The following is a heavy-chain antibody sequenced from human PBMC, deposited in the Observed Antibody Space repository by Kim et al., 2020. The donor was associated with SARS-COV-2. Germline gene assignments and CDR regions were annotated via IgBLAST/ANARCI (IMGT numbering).Heavy chain of an antibody. CDR1: GGSISSYQ. CDR3: ARDSGSNYYYGMDV. V-gene: IGHV4-59*01. Sequence: SETLSLTCTVSGGSISSYQWSWIRQPPGKALEWIGYIYYSGSTNSNPSLKSRVTISVDTSKNQFSLNLSSVTAADTAVYYCARDSGSNYYYGMDVWGQGTTVTVSS. J-gene: IGHJ6*02. D-gene: IGHD3-10*01. CDR2: IYYSGST.